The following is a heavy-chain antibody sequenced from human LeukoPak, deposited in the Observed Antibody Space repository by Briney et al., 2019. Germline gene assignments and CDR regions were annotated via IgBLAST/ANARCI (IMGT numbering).Heavy chain of an antibody. V-gene: IGHV4-61*02. CDR2: IYTSGST. CDR3: ARDPGSSWTAPFDY. D-gene: IGHD6-13*01. J-gene: IGHJ4*02. CDR1: GGSISSGSYY. Sequence: SQTLSLTCTVSGGSISSGSYYWSWIRQPAGKGLEWIGRIYTSGSTNYNPSLKSRVTMSVDTSKNQFSLKLSSVTAADTAVYYCARDPGSSWTAPFDYWGQGTLVTVSS.